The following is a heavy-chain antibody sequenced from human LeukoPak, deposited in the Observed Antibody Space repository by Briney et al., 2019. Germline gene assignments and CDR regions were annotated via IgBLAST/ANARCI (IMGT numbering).Heavy chain of an antibody. CDR3: ARDRRAAADYYYYYYMDV. Sequence: PSETLSLTCTVSGGSISNFYWSWIRQPAGKGLEWIGRISTSGNTDYNPYLKSRVTMSVDTSKKQFSLKLSSVTAADTAVYYCARDRRAAADYYYYYYMDVWGKGTTVTISS. V-gene: IGHV4-4*07. CDR2: ISTSGNT. J-gene: IGHJ6*03. D-gene: IGHD6-13*01. CDR1: GGSISNFY.